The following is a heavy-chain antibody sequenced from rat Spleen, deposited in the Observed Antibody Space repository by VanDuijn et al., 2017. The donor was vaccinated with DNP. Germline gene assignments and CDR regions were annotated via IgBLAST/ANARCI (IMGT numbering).Heavy chain of an antibody. CDR1: GFIFSNYW. V-gene: IGHV5-31*01. Sequence: EVQLVESGGGPVQPGRSLKLSCVASGFIFSNYWMTWIRQAPGKGLEWVASITNTGDGSYYSDSVKGRFSISRDNTKSTLYLQVNSLRSEDTATYYCATPAWYWGQGVMVTVSS. J-gene: IGHJ2*01. CDR2: ITNTGDGS. CDR3: ATPAWY.